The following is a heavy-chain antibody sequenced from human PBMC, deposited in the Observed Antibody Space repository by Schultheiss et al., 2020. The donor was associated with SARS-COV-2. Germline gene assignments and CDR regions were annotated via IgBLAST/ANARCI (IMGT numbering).Heavy chain of an antibody. CDR1: GYSISSGYY. V-gene: IGHV4-38-2*02. Sequence: SETLSLTCTVSGYSISSGYYWGWIRQPPGKGLEWIGSIYTSGSTYYNPSLKSRVTISVDTSNNQFSMRLRSVAAADTAVYYCARVFESSSWSTSNWFDPWGKGPRVTVSS. CDR2: IYTSGST. D-gene: IGHD6-13*01. J-gene: IGHJ5*02. CDR3: ARVFESSSWSTSNWFDP.